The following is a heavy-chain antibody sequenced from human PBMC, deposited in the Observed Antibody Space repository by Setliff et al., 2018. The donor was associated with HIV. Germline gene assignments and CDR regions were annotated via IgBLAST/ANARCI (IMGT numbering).Heavy chain of an antibody. CDR2: ISAYNGNT. Sequence: ASVKVSCKASGYTFTSYDINWVRQATGQGLEWMGWISAYNGNTNYAQKLQGRVTMTTDTSTSTAYMELRSLTSDDTAVYYCAREGGGYDLNWFDPWGQGTLVTVSS. V-gene: IGHV1-18*01. CDR1: GYTFTSYD. D-gene: IGHD5-12*01. CDR3: AREGGGYDLNWFDP. J-gene: IGHJ5*02.